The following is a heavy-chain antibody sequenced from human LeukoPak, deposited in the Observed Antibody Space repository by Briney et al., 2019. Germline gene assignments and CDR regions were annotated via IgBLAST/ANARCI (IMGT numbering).Heavy chain of an antibody. CDR3: AKEAGCGLDY. J-gene: IGHJ4*02. V-gene: IGHV3-23*01. CDR1: GFTFITYA. D-gene: IGHD2-21*01. Sequence: QTGGSLRLSCAASGFTFITYAMTWVRQAPGKGLEWVSGIGAGGTFTYYADSVKGRFTISRDNSRNTLYLQMNSLRADDTAVYYCAKEAGCGLDYWGQGTLVTVSS. CDR2: IGAGGTFT.